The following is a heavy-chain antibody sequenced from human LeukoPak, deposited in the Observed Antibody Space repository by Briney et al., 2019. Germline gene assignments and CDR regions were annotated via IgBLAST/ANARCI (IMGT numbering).Heavy chain of an antibody. CDR3: ARGLTAAGTQDY. CDR2: ISAYNGNT. J-gene: IGHJ4*02. V-gene: IGHV1-18*01. D-gene: IGHD6-13*01. Sequence: GASVKVSCKASGGTLSSYAISWVRQAPGQGLEWMGWISAYNGNTNYAQKLQGRVTMTTDTSTSTAYMELRSLRSDDTAVYYCARGLTAAGTQDYWGQGTLVTVSS. CDR1: GGTLSSYA.